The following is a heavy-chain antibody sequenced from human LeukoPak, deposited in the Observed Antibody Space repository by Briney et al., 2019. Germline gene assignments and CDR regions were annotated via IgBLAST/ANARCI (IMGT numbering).Heavy chain of an antibody. CDR3: ARYYFDSSGYYRFDY. CDR2: IDWDDDK. CDR1: GFSLSTSGMC. D-gene: IGHD3-22*01. V-gene: IGHV2-70*11. J-gene: IGHJ4*02. Sequence: SGPTLVNPTQTLTLTCTFSGFSLSTSGMCVSWIRQPPGKALEWLARIDWDDDKYYSTSLKTRLTISKDTSKNQVVLTMTNMNPVDTATFYCARYYFDSSGYYRFDYWGQGTLVTVSP.